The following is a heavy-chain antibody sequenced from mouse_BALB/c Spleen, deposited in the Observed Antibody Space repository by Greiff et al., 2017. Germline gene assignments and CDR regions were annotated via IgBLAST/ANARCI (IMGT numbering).Heavy chain of an antibody. CDR3: TPTGTGNYFDY. J-gene: IGHJ2*01. CDR1: GFNIKDYY. V-gene: IGHV14-4*02. D-gene: IGHD4-1*02. CDR2: IDPENGDT. Sequence: EVQLQQSGAELVRSGASVKLSCTASGFNIKDYYMHWVKQRPEQGLEWIGWIDPENGDTEYAPKFQGKATMTADTSSNTAYLQLSSLTSEDTAVYYCTPTGTGNYFDYWGQGTTRTVSS.